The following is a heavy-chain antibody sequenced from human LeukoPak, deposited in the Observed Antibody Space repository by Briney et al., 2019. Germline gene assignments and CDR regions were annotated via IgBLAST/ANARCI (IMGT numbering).Heavy chain of an antibody. J-gene: IGHJ4*02. CDR2: ISYDGSNK. D-gene: IGHD6-13*01. Sequence: GGSLRLSCAASGFTFSSYAMHWVRQAPGKGLEWVAVISYDGSNKYYADSVKGRFTISRDNSKNTLYLQMNSLRAEDTAVYYCAKSSSLDYWGQGTLVTVSS. V-gene: IGHV3-30-3*01. CDR3: AKSSSLDY. CDR1: GFTFSSYA.